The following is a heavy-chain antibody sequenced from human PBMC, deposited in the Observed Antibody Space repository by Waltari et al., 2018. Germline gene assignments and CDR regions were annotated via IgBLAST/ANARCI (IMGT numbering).Heavy chain of an antibody. CDR3: VRAYYYGSGSTHFIDY. D-gene: IGHD3-10*01. CDR2: ISPCLGKA. J-gene: IGHJ4*02. CDR1: GGTFRSYA. Sequence: VQMVQSGAEGKKPGASVKGSGKAAGGTFRSYAISWGRQAPGQGLEWMGGISPCLGKANSAQRVRGRVTSTADESTSTAYMELSSLRSEDTAVYSCVRAYYYGSGSTHFIDYWGQGTLVTVSS. V-gene: IGHV1-69*12.